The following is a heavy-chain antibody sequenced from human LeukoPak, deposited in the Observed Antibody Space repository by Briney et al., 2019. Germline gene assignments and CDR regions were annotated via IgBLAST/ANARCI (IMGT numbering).Heavy chain of an antibody. D-gene: IGHD1-26*01. CDR3: ARVSGSYFSYYFDY. Sequence: PSETLSLTCTVSGGSISSYYWSWIRQPPGKGLEWIGYIYYSGSTNYNPSLKSRVTISVDTSKNQFSLKPSSVTAADTAVYYCARVSGSYFSYYFDYWGQGTLVTVSS. J-gene: IGHJ4*02. CDR2: IYYSGST. V-gene: IGHV4-59*01. CDR1: GGSISSYY.